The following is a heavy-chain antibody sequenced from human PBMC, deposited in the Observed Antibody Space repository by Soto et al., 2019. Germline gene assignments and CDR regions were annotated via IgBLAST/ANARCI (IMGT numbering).Heavy chain of an antibody. Sequence: EVQPVESGGGLVQPGGSLRLSCAASGFTLSMYWMSWVRQAPGKGLEWVAHINEDGSETRYVDSVEGRFAISRDNAKKSLYLQMNGLRVDDTAVFYCVIWGPTEIYWGQGTLVTVSS. V-gene: IGHV3-7*05. CDR1: GFTLSMYW. CDR2: INEDGSET. J-gene: IGHJ4*02. CDR3: VIWGPTEIY. D-gene: IGHD3-16*01.